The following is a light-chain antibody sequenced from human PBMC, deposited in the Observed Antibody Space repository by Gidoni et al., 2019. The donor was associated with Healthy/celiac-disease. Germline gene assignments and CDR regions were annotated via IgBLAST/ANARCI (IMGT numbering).Light chain of an antibody. Sequence: SYELTQPPPVSVSPGQTASITCSGDKLGDKYACWYQQKPGQSPVLVIYQDSKRPSGIPERFSGSNSGNTATLTISGTQAMDEADYYCQAWDSSTTTGVFGTGTKITVL. V-gene: IGLV3-1*01. CDR2: QDS. CDR1: KLGDKY. J-gene: IGLJ1*01. CDR3: QAWDSSTTTGV.